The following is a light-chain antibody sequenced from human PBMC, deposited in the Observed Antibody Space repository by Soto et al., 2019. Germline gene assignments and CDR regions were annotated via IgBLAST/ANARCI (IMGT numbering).Light chain of an antibody. J-gene: IGKJ1*01. CDR3: QHGESWRGT. V-gene: IGKV3-15*01. CDR1: QSVSSN. CDR2: HAS. Sequence: EIVMMQSPATLSVSPGESATLSCRASQSVSSNLAWYQQKPGQAPRLLIYHASTRATGIPARFSGRGSGTDFTLTISRLLSEDFAVYYCQHGESWRGTFGQGTKVEIK.